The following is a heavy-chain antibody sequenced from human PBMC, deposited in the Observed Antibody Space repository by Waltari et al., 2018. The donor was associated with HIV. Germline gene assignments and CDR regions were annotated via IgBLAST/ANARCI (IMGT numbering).Heavy chain of an antibody. J-gene: IGHJ4*02. CDR1: GYTFTGYY. Sequence: QVQLVQSGAEVKKPGASVKVSCKASGYTFTGYYMHWVRQAPGQGLEWMGWINPNSGGTNYAQKFQGRVTMTRDTSISTAYMELSRLRSDDTAVYYCARALASSMTAALPDYWGQGTLVTVSS. CDR3: ARALASSMTAALPDY. D-gene: IGHD2-21*02. CDR2: INPNSGGT. V-gene: IGHV1-2*02.